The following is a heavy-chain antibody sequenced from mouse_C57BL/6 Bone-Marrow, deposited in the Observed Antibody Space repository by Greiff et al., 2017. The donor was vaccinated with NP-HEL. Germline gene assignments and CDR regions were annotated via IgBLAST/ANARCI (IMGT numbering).Heavy chain of an antibody. Sequence: VKLMESDAELVKPGASVKISCKVSGYTFTDHTIHWMKQRPEQGLEWIGYIYPRDGSTKYNEKFKGKATLTADKSSSTAYMQLNSLTSEDSAVYFCARSHDYDEGYYYAMDYWGQGTSVTVSS. J-gene: IGHJ4*01. V-gene: IGHV1-78*01. CDR1: GYTFTDHT. CDR3: ARSHDYDEGYYYAMDY. CDR2: IYPRDGST. D-gene: IGHD2-4*01.